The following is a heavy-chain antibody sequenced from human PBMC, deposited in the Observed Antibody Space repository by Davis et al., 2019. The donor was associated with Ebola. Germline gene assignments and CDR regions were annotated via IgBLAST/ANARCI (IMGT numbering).Heavy chain of an antibody. Sequence: MPSETLSLTCAVYGGSFSGYYWSWIRQPPGKGLEWVGEINHSGSTNYNPSLKSRVTISVDTSKNQFSLKLSSVTAADTAVYYCARGNSSPGDYWGQGTLVTVSS. V-gene: IGHV4-34*01. CDR1: GGSFSGYY. J-gene: IGHJ4*02. CDR3: ARGNSSPGDY. CDR2: INHSGST. D-gene: IGHD6-13*01.